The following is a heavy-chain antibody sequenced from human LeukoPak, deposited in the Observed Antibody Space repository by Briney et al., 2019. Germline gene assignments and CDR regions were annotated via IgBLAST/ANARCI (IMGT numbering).Heavy chain of an antibody. CDR3: TKLAKYFYGSETYYFFEH. Sequence: GGSLRLSCAASGFTFSSYWMHWVRQAPGKGLVWVSRINSDGSSTSYADSVKGRFTISRDNAKNTLYLQMNSLRVEDTAVYYCTKLAKYFYGSETYYFFEHWGQGTPVTASS. CDR1: GFTFSSYW. J-gene: IGHJ4*02. V-gene: IGHV3-74*01. D-gene: IGHD3-10*01. CDR2: INSDGSST.